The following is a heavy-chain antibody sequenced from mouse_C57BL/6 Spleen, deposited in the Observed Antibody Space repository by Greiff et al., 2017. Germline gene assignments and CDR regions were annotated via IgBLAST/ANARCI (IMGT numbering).Heavy chain of an antibody. CDR1: GYAFSSSW. J-gene: IGHJ2*01. CDR2: IYPGDGDT. D-gene: IGHD2-5*01. CDR3: ARLAYYSTTPGYFDY. V-gene: IGHV1-82*01. Sequence: QVQLQQSGPELVKPGASVKISCKASGYAFSSSWMNWVKQRPGKGLEWIGRIYPGDGDTNYNGKFKGKATLTADKSSSTAYMQLSSLTSEDSAVYFCARLAYYSTTPGYFDYWGQGTTLTVSS.